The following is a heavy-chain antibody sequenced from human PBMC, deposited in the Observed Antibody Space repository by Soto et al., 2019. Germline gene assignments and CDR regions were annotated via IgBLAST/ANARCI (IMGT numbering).Heavy chain of an antibody. V-gene: IGHV3-23*01. CDR2: VSSGGRT. CDR3: AKHRGAGGHFDY. J-gene: IGHJ4*02. D-gene: IGHD2-15*01. CDR1: GFTFTNYA. Sequence: GGSLRLSCAASGFTFTNYAMGWVRQAPGKGVGGGSGVSSGGRTYYADSVTGRFTVSRDNSKNTLSLQMNSLRAEDTAVYYCAKHRGAGGHFDYWGQGALVTVSS.